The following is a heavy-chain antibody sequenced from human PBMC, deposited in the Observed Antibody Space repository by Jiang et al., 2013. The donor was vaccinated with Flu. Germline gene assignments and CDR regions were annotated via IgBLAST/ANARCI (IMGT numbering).Heavy chain of an antibody. D-gene: IGHD2-2*01. Sequence: LLKPSETLSLTCTVSGGSVSSGSYYWSWIRQPPGKGLEWIGEINHSGSTNYNPSLKSRVTISVDTSKNQFSLKLSSVTAADTAVYYCARGRSLVSSTSCPFNYWGQGTLVTVSS. V-gene: IGHV4-39*07. CDR2: INHSGST. J-gene: IGHJ4*02. CDR1: GGSVSSGSYY. CDR3: ARGRSLVSSTSCPFNY.